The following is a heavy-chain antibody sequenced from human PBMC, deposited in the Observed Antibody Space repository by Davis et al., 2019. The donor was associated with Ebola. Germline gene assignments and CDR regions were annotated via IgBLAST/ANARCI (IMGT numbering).Heavy chain of an antibody. CDR2: INPSGGST. CDR1: GYTFTSYY. V-gene: IGHV1-46*01. Sequence: AASVKVSCKTSGYTFTSYYMHWVRQAPGQGLEWMGIINPSGGSTSYAQKFQGRVTMTRNTSISTAYMELSSLRSEDTAVYYCARDTLYSSGPDYWGQGTLVTVSS. D-gene: IGHD6-19*01. CDR3: ARDTLYSSGPDY. J-gene: IGHJ4*02.